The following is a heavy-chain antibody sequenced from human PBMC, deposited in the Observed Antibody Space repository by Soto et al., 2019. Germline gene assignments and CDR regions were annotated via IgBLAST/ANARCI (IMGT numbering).Heavy chain of an antibody. CDR2: IKSKTDGGTT. V-gene: IGHV3-15*01. CDR1: GFTLSNAW. J-gene: IGHJ6*02. Sequence: GGSLRLSCAASGFTLSNAWMSWVRQAPGKGLEWVGRIKSKTDGGTTDYAAPVKGRFTISRDDSKNTLYLQMNSLKTEDTAVYYCTTNIAAAGTYYYYYYGMDVWGQGTTVTVSS. D-gene: IGHD6-13*01. CDR3: TTNIAAAGTYYYYYYGMDV.